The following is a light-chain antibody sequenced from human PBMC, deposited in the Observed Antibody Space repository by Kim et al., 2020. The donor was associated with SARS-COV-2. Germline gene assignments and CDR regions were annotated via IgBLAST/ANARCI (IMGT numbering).Light chain of an antibody. CDR3: QQYGNSPYT. Sequence: EIVLTQSPGTLSLSPGERATLSCRASQSVNSNYLAWYQQKPGQAPRLLIYGASTRATGTPDTFSGSGSVTDFTLTISRLESEDFAVYYCQQYGNSPYTFGQGTKLEI. J-gene: IGKJ2*01. V-gene: IGKV3-20*01. CDR2: GAS. CDR1: QSVNSNY.